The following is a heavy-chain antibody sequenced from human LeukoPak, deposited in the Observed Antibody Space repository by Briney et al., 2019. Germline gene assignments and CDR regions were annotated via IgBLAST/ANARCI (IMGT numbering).Heavy chain of an antibody. Sequence: MTGGSLRLFCAASGFTFSNYNMNWVRQAPGKGLEWVSSIRSSTTYVYYADSVKGRFTISRDNAKNSLYLQMNSLRAEDTAVYYCARDSLTMIVGRQKRGLDYWGQGTLVTVSS. CDR1: GFTFSNYN. CDR3: ARDSLTMIVGRQKRGLDY. J-gene: IGHJ4*02. V-gene: IGHV3-21*01. CDR2: IRSSTTYV. D-gene: IGHD3-22*01.